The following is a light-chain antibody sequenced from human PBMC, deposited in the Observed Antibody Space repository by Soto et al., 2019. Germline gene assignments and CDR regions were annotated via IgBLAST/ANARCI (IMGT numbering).Light chain of an antibody. Sequence: QPVVTQPPSVSGAPGQRVTISYTGSSSNIGAGYDVHWYQQLPGRAPKLLIYGNTNRPSGVPDRFSGSKSGTSASLAITGLQAEDEADYYCLSFDSSLSVVFGGGTKVTVL. CDR1: SSNIGAGYD. CDR2: GNT. CDR3: LSFDSSLSVV. J-gene: IGLJ2*01. V-gene: IGLV1-40*01.